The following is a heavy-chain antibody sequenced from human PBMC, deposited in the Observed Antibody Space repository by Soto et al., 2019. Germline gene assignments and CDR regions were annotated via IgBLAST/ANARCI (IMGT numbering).Heavy chain of an antibody. CDR2: ISSSSSTI. CDR1: GFTFSSYS. Sequence: GGSLRLSCAASGFTFSSYSMNWVRQAPGKGLEWVSYISSSSSTIYYADSVKGRFTISRDNAKNSLYLQMNSLRAEDTAMYYCARSLLRNAFDIWGQGTMVTVSS. D-gene: IGHD3-22*01. J-gene: IGHJ3*02. V-gene: IGHV3-48*01. CDR3: ARSLLRNAFDI.